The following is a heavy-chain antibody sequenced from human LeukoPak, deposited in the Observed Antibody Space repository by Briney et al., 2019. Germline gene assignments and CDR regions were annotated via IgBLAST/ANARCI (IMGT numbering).Heavy chain of an antibody. J-gene: IGHJ4*02. V-gene: IGHV3-23*01. D-gene: IGHD3-9*01. Sequence: GGSLRLSCAASGFTFSSYWMHWVRQAPGKGLEWVSAISGSGGSTYYADSVKGRFTISRDSSKNTLYLQMNSLRAEDTAVYYCAKDLRGTMYYDILTGSFDYWGQGTLVTVSS. CDR1: GFTFSSYW. CDR3: AKDLRGTMYYDILTGSFDY. CDR2: ISGSGGST.